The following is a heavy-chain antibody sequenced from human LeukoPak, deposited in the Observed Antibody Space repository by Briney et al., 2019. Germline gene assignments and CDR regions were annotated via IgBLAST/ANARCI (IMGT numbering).Heavy chain of an antibody. Sequence: GASVKVSCKASGYTFTSYAMNWVRQAPGQGLEWMGWINTNTGNPTYAQGFTGRFVFSLDTSVSTAYLQISSLKAEDTAVYYCARGPVDTMVRGVIGYFDYWGQGTLVTVSS. V-gene: IGHV7-4-1*02. J-gene: IGHJ4*02. CDR1: GYTFTSYA. CDR3: ARGPVDTMVRGVIGYFDY. CDR2: INTNTGNP. D-gene: IGHD3-10*01.